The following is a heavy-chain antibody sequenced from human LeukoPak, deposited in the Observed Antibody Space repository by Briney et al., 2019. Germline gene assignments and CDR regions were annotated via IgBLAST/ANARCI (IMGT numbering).Heavy chain of an antibody. D-gene: IGHD4/OR15-4a*01. CDR1: GFPFSEAW. J-gene: IGHJ4*02. V-gene: IGHV3-15*01. CDR3: TTYLTT. CDR2: ITSTTDGGTT. Sequence: GGSLRLSCAVSGFPFSEAWMGWVRRAPGKGLEWVGRITSTTDGGTTDHAAPVRGRFTISRGDSKTTLYLQMNSLKTEDTAVYYCTTYLTTRGQGTLVTVSS.